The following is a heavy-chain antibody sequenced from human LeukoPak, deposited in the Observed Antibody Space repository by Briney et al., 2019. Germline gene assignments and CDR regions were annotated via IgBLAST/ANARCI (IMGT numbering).Heavy chain of an antibody. CDR1: GFTFSSYT. CDR3: ARSGSETQNWFDP. D-gene: IGHD6-25*01. Sequence: GGSLRLSCAASGFTFSSYTMHWVRQAPGKGLEWVAVIPFDGSNKYFADSVKGRFTISRDNSKNTLYLQMNSLRAEDTAVYYCARSGSETQNWFDPWGQGTLVTVSS. CDR2: IPFDGSNK. J-gene: IGHJ5*02. V-gene: IGHV3-30*04.